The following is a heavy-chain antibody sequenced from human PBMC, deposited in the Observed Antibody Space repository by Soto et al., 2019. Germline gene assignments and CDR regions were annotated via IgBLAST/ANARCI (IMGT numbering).Heavy chain of an antibody. CDR3: AKEKDDSSGYYPWCFDY. CDR1: GLTFSGYG. J-gene: IGHJ4*02. V-gene: IGHV3-30*18. CDR2: ISYDGSNK. Sequence: GGSLRLSCAASGLTFSGYGMYWVRQAPGKGLEWVAVISYDGSNKYYADSVKGRFTISRDNSKNTLYLQMNSLRAEDTAVYYCAKEKDDSSGYYPWCFDYWGQGTLVTVSS. D-gene: IGHD3-22*01.